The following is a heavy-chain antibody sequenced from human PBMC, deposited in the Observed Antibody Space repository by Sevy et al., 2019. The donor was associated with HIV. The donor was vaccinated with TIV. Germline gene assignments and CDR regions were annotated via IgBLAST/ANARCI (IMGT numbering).Heavy chain of an antibody. Sequence: SETLSLTCTVSGGSISSYYWSWIRQPPGKGLEWIGYIYYSGSTNYNPPLKSRVTISVDTSKNQFSLKLSSVTAADTAVYYCAREDRRVGQWLAGWFDPWGQGTLVTVSS. CDR3: AREDRRVGQWLAGWFDP. D-gene: IGHD6-19*01. J-gene: IGHJ5*02. CDR2: IYYSGST. V-gene: IGHV4-59*01. CDR1: GGSISSYY.